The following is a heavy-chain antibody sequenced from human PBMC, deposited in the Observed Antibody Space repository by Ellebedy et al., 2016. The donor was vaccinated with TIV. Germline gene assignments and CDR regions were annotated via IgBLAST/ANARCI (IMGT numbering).Heavy chain of an antibody. CDR1: GFTFSSYA. CDR2: TSYDGSNN. CDR3: ASPRGGYCCGDSCIFDY. V-gene: IGHV3-30-3*01. Sequence: PGGSLRLSCVASGFTFSSYAMHWVRQAPGRGLEWVAGTSYDGSNNYYAASVKGRFTISRDNSKNTLYLQMNSLRTEDTAVYYCASPRGGYCCGDSCIFDYWGQGSLVTVSS. J-gene: IGHJ4*02. D-gene: IGHD2-15*01.